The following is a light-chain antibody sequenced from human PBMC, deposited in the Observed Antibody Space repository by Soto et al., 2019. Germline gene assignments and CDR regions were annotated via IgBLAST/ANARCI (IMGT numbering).Light chain of an antibody. CDR2: GVS. CDR3: QQYGRSPYS. CDR1: QSVSSNY. J-gene: IGKJ2*01. V-gene: IGKV3-20*01. Sequence: EIVLTQSPGTLSLSLGERVTLPCRASQSVSSNYLAWYQQKAGQAPRLLIYGVSTRATGIPDRFTGSGSGRDFTLTISRLEPEDFAVYYCQQYGRSPYSFGQGTKVDIK.